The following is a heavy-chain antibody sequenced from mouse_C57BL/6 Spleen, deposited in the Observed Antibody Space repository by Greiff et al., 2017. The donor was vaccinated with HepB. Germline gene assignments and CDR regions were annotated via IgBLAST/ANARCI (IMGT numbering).Heavy chain of an antibody. CDR1: GYTFTGYW. CDR3: AREGGSSSFDD. D-gene: IGHD1-1*01. Sequence: VQLQQSGAELMKPGASVKLSCKASGYTFTGYWIDWVKQRPGHGLEWIGEILPGSGSTYYNEKFKGKATLTADTSSTTAYMQLSSLTTEDSAIYCCAREGGSSSFDDWGKGTTLTVSS. J-gene: IGHJ2*01. CDR2: ILPGSGST. V-gene: IGHV1-9*01.